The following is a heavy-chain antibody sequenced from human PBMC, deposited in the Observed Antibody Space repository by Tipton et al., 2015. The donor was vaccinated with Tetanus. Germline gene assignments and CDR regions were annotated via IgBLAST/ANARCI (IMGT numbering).Heavy chain of an antibody. CDR2: ISNGNT. V-gene: IGHV4-59*10. Sequence: GSLRLSCAASGFYFPVYAVSWVRQVPGKGLEWIGHISNGNTDYTPSLKRRVTLSVDTSKNQFSLKLRSVTAADTAVYYCARGITDGYNRRFDYWGQGTLVAVSP. CDR3: ARGITDGYNRRFDY. CDR1: GFYFPVYA. J-gene: IGHJ4*02. D-gene: IGHD5-24*01.